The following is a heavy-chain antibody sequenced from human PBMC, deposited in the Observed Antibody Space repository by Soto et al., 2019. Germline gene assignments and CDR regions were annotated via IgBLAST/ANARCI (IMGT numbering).Heavy chain of an antibody. Sequence: SETLSLTCTVSGGSISSYYWSWIRQPPEKGLEWIGYIYYSGSTNYNPSLKSRVTISVDTSKNQFSLKLSSVTAAATALYSCAGHLLGKYYFDYWGQGTLVTVSS. CDR3: AGHLLGKYYFDY. V-gene: IGHV4-59*01. J-gene: IGHJ4*02. CDR2: IYYSGST. D-gene: IGHD7-27*01. CDR1: GGSISSYY.